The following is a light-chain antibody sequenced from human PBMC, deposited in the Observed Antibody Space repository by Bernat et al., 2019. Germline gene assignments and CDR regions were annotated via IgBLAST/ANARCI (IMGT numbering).Light chain of an antibody. Sequence: QSALTQPASVSGSPGQSITISCTGTSSDVGAYNYVSWYQQHPGKVPKLMIYNVSIRPSGVSNRFSGSKSGNTASLTISGLQAEDEADYYCSSYTSSNSVLFGGGTKLTVL. CDR1: SSDVGAYNY. CDR2: NVS. CDR3: SSYTSSNSVL. J-gene: IGLJ2*01. V-gene: IGLV2-14*03.